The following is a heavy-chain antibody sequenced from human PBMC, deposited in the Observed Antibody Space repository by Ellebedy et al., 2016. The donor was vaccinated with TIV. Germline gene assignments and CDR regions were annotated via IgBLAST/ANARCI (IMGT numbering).Heavy chain of an antibody. CDR2: ISYDGTNK. CDR1: GFKFRNYA. Sequence: GGSLRLXXVASGFKFRNYAMDWVRQAPGKGLEWVAVISYDGTNKYYADSVKGRFTISRDNSKNTLYPQINNLTAEDTAVYYCATDANYDVLSGYYGFDYWGQGTLVSVSS. J-gene: IGHJ4*02. D-gene: IGHD3-3*01. V-gene: IGHV3-30-3*01. CDR3: ATDANYDVLSGYYGFDY.